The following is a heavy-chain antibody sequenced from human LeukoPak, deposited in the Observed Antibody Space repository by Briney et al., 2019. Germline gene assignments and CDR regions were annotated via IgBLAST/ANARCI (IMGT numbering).Heavy chain of an antibody. V-gene: IGHV1-69*01. CDR3: ARSGNFWSGYYQFDY. Sequence: SVNVSCKASGGTFSSYAISWVRQAPGQGLEWMGGIIPIFGTANYAQKFQGRVTITADESTSTAYMELSSLRSEDTAVYYCARSGNFWSGYYQFDYWGQGTLVTVSS. D-gene: IGHD3-3*01. CDR1: GGTFSSYA. J-gene: IGHJ4*02. CDR2: IIPIFGTA.